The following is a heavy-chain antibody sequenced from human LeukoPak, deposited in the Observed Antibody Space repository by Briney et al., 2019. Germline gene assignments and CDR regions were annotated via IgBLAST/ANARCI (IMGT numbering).Heavy chain of an antibody. Sequence: GGSLRLSCAASGFTFSRYRMIWVRQAPGRGLEWVSSISSSSSYINYADSVKGRLTISRDNAKNSLYLQMNSLRAEDTAVYHCARVGYSSGWRAPDFDYWGQGTLVTVSS. J-gene: IGHJ4*02. V-gene: IGHV3-21*06. CDR3: ARVGYSSGWRAPDFDY. CDR2: ISSSSSYI. CDR1: GFTFSRYR. D-gene: IGHD6-19*01.